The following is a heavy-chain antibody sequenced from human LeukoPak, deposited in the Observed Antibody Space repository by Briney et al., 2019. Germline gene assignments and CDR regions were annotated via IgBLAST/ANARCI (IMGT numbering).Heavy chain of an antibody. CDR3: ARGPPNGYNYGSYYFDY. V-gene: IGHV5-51*01. D-gene: IGHD5-24*01. Sequence: SGESLKISCKGSGYSFTSYWIGWVRQMPGKGLEWMGIIYPGDPDTRYSPSFQGQVTISADKSISTAYLQWSSLKASDTAMYYCARGPPNGYNYGSYYFDYWGQGTLVTVSS. J-gene: IGHJ4*02. CDR1: GYSFTSYW. CDR2: IYPGDPDT.